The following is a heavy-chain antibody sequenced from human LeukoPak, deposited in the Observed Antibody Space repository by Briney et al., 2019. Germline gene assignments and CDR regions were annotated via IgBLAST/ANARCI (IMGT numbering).Heavy chain of an antibody. D-gene: IGHD5-12*01. V-gene: IGHV4-34*01. Sequence: SENPSPTRAVYGGSLSGFYWGGVRQPPREGGGGVWGIYYSGSTYYNPSLKSRVTISVDTSKNQFSLKLSSVTAADTAVYYCARDLPHSGYDRSAIDYWGQGTLVTVSS. CDR2: IYYSGST. CDR3: ARDLPHSGYDRSAIDY. J-gene: IGHJ4*02. CDR1: GGSLSGFY.